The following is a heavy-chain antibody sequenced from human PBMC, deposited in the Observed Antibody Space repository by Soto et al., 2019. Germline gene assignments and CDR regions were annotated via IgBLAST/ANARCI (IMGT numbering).Heavy chain of an antibody. Sequence: GGSLRLSCAASGFTFSSYAMSWVRQAPGKGLEWVSAISGSGGSTYYADSVKGRFTISRDNSKNTLYLQMNSLRAEDTAVYYCARDRGGQWLVQGYFDLWGRGTLVTVSS. D-gene: IGHD6-19*01. CDR3: ARDRGGQWLVQGYFDL. V-gene: IGHV3-23*01. J-gene: IGHJ2*01. CDR2: ISGSGGST. CDR1: GFTFSSYA.